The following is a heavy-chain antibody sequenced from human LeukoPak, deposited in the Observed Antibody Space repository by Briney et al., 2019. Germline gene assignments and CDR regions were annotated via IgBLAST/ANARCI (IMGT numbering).Heavy chain of an antibody. Sequence: GVSLRLSCAASGFTFSSYSMNWVRQAPGKGLEWVSSISSSSDYIYYADSMKGRFTISRDNAKNSLYLQMNSLRAEDTAVYYCANTYCSGGSCYWAFDYWGQGTLVTVSS. CDR3: ANTYCSGGSCYWAFDY. CDR2: ISSSSDYI. CDR1: GFTFSSYS. V-gene: IGHV3-21*01. J-gene: IGHJ4*02. D-gene: IGHD2-15*01.